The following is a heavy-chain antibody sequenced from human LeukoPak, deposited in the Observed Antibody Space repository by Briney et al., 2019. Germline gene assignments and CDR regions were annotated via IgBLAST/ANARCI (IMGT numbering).Heavy chain of an antibody. Sequence: ASVKVSCKASGYTFTTYAINWVRQAPGQGLEWMGWINTNTGNPTFAQGFTGRFVFSLDTSVSTAYLQISSPKAEDTAVYFCARGRGAVAGTGNTYYFDYWGQGTLATVSS. CDR1: GYTFTTYA. CDR3: ARGRGAVAGTGNTYYFDY. CDR2: INTNTGNP. J-gene: IGHJ4*02. D-gene: IGHD6-19*01. V-gene: IGHV7-4-1*02.